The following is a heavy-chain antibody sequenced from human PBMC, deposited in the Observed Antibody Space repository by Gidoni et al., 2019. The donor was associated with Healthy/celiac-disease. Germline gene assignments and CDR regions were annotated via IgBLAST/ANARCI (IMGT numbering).Heavy chain of an antibody. V-gene: IGHV3-21*01. Sequence: EVQLVESGGGLVKPGGSLRLSCAASGFTFSSYSMNWVRQAPGKGLAWVSSISSSSSYIYYADSVKGRFTISRDNAKNSLYLQMNSLRAEDTAVYYCARDRGGYDFWSGYYADYWGQGTLVTVSS. CDR2: ISSSSSYI. J-gene: IGHJ4*02. D-gene: IGHD3-3*01. CDR1: GFTFSSYS. CDR3: ARDRGGYDFWSGYYADY.